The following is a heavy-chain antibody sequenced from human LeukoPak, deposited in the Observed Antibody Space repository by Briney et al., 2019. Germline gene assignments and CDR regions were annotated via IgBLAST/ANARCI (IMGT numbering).Heavy chain of an antibody. J-gene: IGHJ4*02. Sequence: ASVKVSCKASGYTFTSYGISWVRQAPGQGLEWMGWISAYNGNTNYAQKLQGRVTMTTDTSTSTAYMELRSLRSDDTAVYYCARDSPEIYCSSTSCYAGNDYWGQGTLVTVSS. CDR3: ARDSPEIYCSSTSCYAGNDY. CDR2: ISAYNGNT. D-gene: IGHD2-2*01. V-gene: IGHV1-18*01. CDR1: GYTFTSYG.